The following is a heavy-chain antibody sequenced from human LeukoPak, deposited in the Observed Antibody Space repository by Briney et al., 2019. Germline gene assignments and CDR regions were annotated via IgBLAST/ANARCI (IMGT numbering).Heavy chain of an antibody. CDR1: GGSISGYY. CDR2: IFTSGST. V-gene: IGHV4-4*07. D-gene: IGHD3-22*01. J-gene: IGHJ4*02. Sequence: PSETLSLTCTVFGGSISGYYWNWIRQPAGKGLEWIGRIFTSGSTNYNPSLKSRVTMSVDTSKNQFSLELSPVTAADTAVYYCAREVSGSSGTPRVDYWGQGTLVTVSS. CDR3: AREVSGSSGTPRVDY.